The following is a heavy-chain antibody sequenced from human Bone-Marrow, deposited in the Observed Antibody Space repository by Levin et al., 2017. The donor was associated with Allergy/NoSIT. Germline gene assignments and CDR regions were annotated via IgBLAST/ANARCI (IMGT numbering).Heavy chain of an antibody. D-gene: IGHD2-21*02. Sequence: SCAASGFTFNHYGMHWVRQTPGKGLEWVAVISFDGSTKYYADSVKGRFTISRDNSKNTVYLQMNSLRPEDTAVYYCAKDLLVVVSALLDYWGQGTLVTVSS. J-gene: IGHJ4*02. CDR1: GFTFNHYG. V-gene: IGHV3-30*18. CDR2: ISFDGSTK. CDR3: AKDLLVVVSALLDY.